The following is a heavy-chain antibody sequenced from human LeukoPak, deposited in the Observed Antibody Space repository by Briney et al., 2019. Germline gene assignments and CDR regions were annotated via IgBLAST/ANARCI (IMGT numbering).Heavy chain of an antibody. CDR3: ARASTIHGWFDP. J-gene: IGHJ5*02. CDR1: GYTFTGYY. V-gene: IGHV1-46*03. Sequence: ASVKVSCKASGYTFTGYYMHWVRQAPGQGLEWMGIINPSGGSTSYAQKFQGRVTMTRDTSTSTVYMELSSLRSEDTAVYYCARASTIHGWFDPWGQGTLVTASS. CDR2: INPSGGST. D-gene: IGHD5/OR15-5a*01.